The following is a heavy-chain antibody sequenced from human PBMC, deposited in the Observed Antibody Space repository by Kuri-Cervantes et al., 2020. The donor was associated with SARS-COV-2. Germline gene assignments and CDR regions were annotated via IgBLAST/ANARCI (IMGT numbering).Heavy chain of an antibody. CDR1: GSSLTNYA. D-gene: IGHD3-10*01. CDR3: ATGAANSYMDV. Sequence: GGSLRLSCGASGSSLTNYAIHWVCQAPGKGLEWVSVIWYDGKNEYYAGSVKGRFNISRDTSKNTVSLHMNSLRAEDTAMYYCATGAANSYMDVWGRGTTVTVSS. V-gene: IGHV3-33*08. J-gene: IGHJ6*03. CDR2: IWYDGKNE.